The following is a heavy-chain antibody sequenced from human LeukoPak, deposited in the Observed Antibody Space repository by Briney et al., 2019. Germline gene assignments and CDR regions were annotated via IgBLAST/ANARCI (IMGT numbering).Heavy chain of an antibody. D-gene: IGHD5-18*01. CDR3: ARGDRGYSYGSFDY. CDR1: GYTFTGCY. CDR2: INPNSGGT. J-gene: IGHJ4*02. Sequence: ASVKVSCRASGYTFTGCYMHWVRQAPGQGLEWMGRINPNSGGTNYAQKFQGRVTMTRDTSISTAYMELSRLRSDDTAVYYCARGDRGYSYGSFDYWGQGTLVTVSS. V-gene: IGHV1-2*06.